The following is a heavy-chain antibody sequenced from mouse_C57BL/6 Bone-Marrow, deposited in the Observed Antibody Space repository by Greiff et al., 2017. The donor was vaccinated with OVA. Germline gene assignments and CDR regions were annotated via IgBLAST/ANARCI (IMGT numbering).Heavy chain of an antibody. CDR1: GFSLTSYA. CDR3: ARRYYGSNDY. J-gene: IGHJ2*01. D-gene: IGHD1-1*01. Sequence: QVQLQQSGPGLVAPSQSLSITCTVSGFSLTSYAISWVRQPPGKGLEWLGVIWTGGVTNYNSALKSRLSISKDNSKSQVFLKMNSLQTDDTARYYCARRYYGSNDYWGQGTTLTVSS. V-gene: IGHV2-9-1*01. CDR2: IWTGGVT.